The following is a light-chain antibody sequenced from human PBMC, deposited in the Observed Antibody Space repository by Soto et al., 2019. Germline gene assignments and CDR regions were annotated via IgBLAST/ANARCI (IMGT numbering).Light chain of an antibody. J-gene: IGLJ3*02. CDR3: AAWGDDSLSAL. CDR1: PSNIGANY. V-gene: IGLV1-47*01. CDR2: RNN. Sequence: QSVLTQAPSASAAPGQTVTISCSGSPSNIGANYVFWYQHRPGTAPKLLIYRNNQRPSGVPDRFSGSNSGASASLTISGLRAEDEADYYCAAWGDDSLSALFGGGTKLTVL.